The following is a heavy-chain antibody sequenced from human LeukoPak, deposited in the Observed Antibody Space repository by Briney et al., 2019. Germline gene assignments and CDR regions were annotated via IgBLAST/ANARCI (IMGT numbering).Heavy chain of an antibody. Sequence: GASVKVSCKASGYTFSTYGISWVRQAPGQGLEWMGWISAYNGNTNYAQNLQGRVTMPTDTSTSTAYMELRSLRSDDTAVYYCARAGKGDILTGYYYFDYWGQGTLVTVSS. CDR3: ARAGKGDILTGYYYFDY. CDR1: GYTFSTYG. J-gene: IGHJ4*02. V-gene: IGHV1-18*01. CDR2: ISAYNGNT. D-gene: IGHD3-9*01.